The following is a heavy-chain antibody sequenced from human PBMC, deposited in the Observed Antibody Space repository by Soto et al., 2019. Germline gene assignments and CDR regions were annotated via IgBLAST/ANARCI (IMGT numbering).Heavy chain of an antibody. V-gene: IGHV3-23*01. CDR2: ISRSGNST. J-gene: IGHJ4*02. Sequence: EVQVLESGGDLAQPGGSLRLSCAASGFSFSSYAMSWVRQSPGKGLEWVSSISRSGNSTYSADSVRGRFTISRDNSKNTLYLQMYSLRAEDTAVSYCAKDAKILDWLPTSYYYDFWGRGALVTVSS. D-gene: IGHD3-9*01. CDR1: GFSFSSYA. CDR3: AKDAKILDWLPTSYYYDF.